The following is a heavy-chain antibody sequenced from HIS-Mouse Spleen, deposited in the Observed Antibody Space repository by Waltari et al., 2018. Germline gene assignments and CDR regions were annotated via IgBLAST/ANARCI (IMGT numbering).Heavy chain of an antibody. CDR1: GYTFTGHY. Sequence: QVPLVQSGAEVKKPGASVKVSCQASGYTFTGHYMHWVRQAPGQGLEWMGWINPNSGGTNYAQKFQGRVTMTRDTSISTAYMELSRLRSDDTAVYYCARDVPNWGAFDIWGQGTMVTVSS. CDR3: ARDVPNWGAFDI. CDR2: INPNSGGT. V-gene: IGHV1-2*02. J-gene: IGHJ3*02. D-gene: IGHD7-27*01.